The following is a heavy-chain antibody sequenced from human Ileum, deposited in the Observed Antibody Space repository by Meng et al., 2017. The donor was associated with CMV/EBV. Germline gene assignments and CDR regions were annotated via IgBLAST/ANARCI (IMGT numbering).Heavy chain of an antibody. CDR1: GSVFTSGY. CDR2: NVHISGST. J-gene: IGHJ4*02. Sequence: QQRQGPGAAVVKQSGTPLKTSCKAAGSVFTSGYIQWWRQPPRQERLGLSGNVHISGSTNFAHSLLSRVTISLDTSKNTFYMKLSSVSAEDTAVYYCARGGTVVELVYWGPGTLVTVSS. D-gene: IGHD3-16*01. CDR3: ARGGTVVELVY. V-gene: IGHV1/OR15-1*04.